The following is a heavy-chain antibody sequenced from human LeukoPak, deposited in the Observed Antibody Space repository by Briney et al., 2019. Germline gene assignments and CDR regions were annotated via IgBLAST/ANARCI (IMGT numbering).Heavy chain of an antibody. CDR2: ISSSSSTI. CDR1: GFTFSSYS. D-gene: IGHD1-26*01. V-gene: IGHV3-48*04. CDR3: ARDRGGSYSAIGY. Sequence: GGSLRLSCAASGFTFSSYSMNWARQAPGKGLEWVSFISSSSSTIYYADSVKGRFTISRDNAKNSLYLQMNSLRAEDTAVYYCARDRGGSYSAIGYWGQGTLVTVSS. J-gene: IGHJ4*02.